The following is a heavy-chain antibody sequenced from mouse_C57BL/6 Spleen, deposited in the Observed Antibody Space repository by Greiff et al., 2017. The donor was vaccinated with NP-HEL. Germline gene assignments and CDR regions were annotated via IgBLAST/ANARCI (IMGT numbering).Heavy chain of an antibody. CDR3: ARNYYGSSVYAMDY. CDR2: ISGGGGNT. D-gene: IGHD1-1*01. Sequence: EVQVVESGGGLVKPGGSLKLSCAASGFTFSSYTMSWVRQTPEKRLEWVATISGGGGNTYYPDSVKGRFTISRDNAKNTLYLQMSSLRSEDTALYYCARNYYGSSVYAMDYWGQGTSVTVSS. CDR1: GFTFSSYT. J-gene: IGHJ4*01. V-gene: IGHV5-9*01.